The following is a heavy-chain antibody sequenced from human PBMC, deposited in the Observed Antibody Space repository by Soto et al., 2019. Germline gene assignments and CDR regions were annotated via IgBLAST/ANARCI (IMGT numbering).Heavy chain of an antibody. Sequence: QVQLQESGPGLVKPSETLSLTCTVSGGSISSYYWSWIRQPPGKGLEWIGYIYYSGSTNYNPSLKSRVTISVDTSKNQFSLELSSVTAADTAVYYCARAWGGNVFDYWGQGTLVTVSS. V-gene: IGHV4-59*08. D-gene: IGHD3-16*01. J-gene: IGHJ4*02. CDR1: GGSISSYY. CDR3: ARAWGGNVFDY. CDR2: IYYSGST.